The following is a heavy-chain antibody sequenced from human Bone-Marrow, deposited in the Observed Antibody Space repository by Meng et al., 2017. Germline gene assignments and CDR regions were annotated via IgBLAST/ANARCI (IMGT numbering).Heavy chain of an antibody. J-gene: IGHJ4*02. CDR1: GFAFSSYA. V-gene: IGHV3-47*01. D-gene: IGHD3-10*01. Sequence: GGSLRLSCAASGFAFSSYALHWVRRAPGKGLEWVSAIGTGGDTYYADSVMGRFTISRDNAKKSLYLHMNSLIAEDMAVYYCARGIRLLWFGELTFDYWGQGTLVTVSS. CDR2: IGTGGDT. CDR3: ARGIRLLWFGELTFDY.